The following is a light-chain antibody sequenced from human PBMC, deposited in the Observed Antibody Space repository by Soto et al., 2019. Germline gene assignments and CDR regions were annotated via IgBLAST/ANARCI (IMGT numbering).Light chain of an antibody. CDR2: DDS. J-gene: IGLJ2*01. CDR1: NIESKS. CDR3: QVWDTTTTHRV. Sequence: SYELTQPPSVSLAPGQTARITCGGNNIESKSVHWYQQKPGQAPVLIVYDDSDRPSGIPERFSGSSSGNTATPTISRVEAGDEADYFCQVWDTTTTHRVFGGGTKLTVL. V-gene: IGLV3-21*02.